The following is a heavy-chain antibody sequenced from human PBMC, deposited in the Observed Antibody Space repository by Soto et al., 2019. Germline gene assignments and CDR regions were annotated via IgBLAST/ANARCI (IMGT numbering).Heavy chain of an antibody. CDR3: ARDQARYDFWSGYYYYYGMDV. CDR2: INAGNGNT. CDR1: GYTFTSYA. V-gene: IGHV1-3*01. D-gene: IGHD3-3*01. Sequence: ASVKVSCKASGYTFTSYAMHWVRQAPGQRLEWMGWINAGNGNTKYSQKFQGRVTITRDTSASTAYMELSSLRSEDTAVYYCARDQARYDFWSGYYYYYGMDVWGQGTTVTVSS. J-gene: IGHJ6*02.